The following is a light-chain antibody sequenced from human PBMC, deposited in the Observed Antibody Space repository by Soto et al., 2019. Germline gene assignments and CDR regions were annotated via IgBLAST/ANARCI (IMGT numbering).Light chain of an antibody. CDR1: SSDVGGYSY. V-gene: IGLV2-14*01. CDR2: EVS. J-gene: IGLJ3*02. Sequence: QSALTQPASVSGSPGQSITISCTGTSSDVGGYSYVSWYQQHPGKAPKLMIYEVSYRPSGVSNRFSGSKSGNTASLTISGLQADDEADYYCSSYTTRSTWVFGGGTKLTVL. CDR3: SSYTTRSTWV.